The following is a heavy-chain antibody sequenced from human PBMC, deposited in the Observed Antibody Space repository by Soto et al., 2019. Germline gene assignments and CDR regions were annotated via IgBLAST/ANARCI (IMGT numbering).Heavy chain of an antibody. V-gene: IGHV3-23*01. Sequence: EVQLLESGGGLVQPGGSLRLSCAASAFTFSSYAMSWVRQAPGKGLEWVSAISASGGSTYYADSVKGRFTISRDSSENTLHLQMSSLRADDTAVYYCAKGSGNSVYNLDTCGQGTLVTVSS. CDR2: ISASGGST. CDR1: AFTFSSYA. CDR3: AKGSGNSVYNLDT. D-gene: IGHD1-1*01. J-gene: IGHJ5*02.